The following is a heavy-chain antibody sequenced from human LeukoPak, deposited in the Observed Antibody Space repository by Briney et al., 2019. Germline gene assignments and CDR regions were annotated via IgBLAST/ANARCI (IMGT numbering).Heavy chain of an antibody. CDR2: IYTGGST. V-gene: IGHV3-66*01. D-gene: IGHD4-11*01. CDR3: ARVYSNFWFDR. J-gene: IGHJ5*02. CDR1: GITVSSNY. Sequence: GGSLRLSCEASGITVSSNYMIWVRQAPGKGLEWVSVIYTGGSTHHAASVKGRFTISRDNSKNTLSLQMNSLRAEDTAVYYCARVYSNFWFDRWGQGTLVTVSS.